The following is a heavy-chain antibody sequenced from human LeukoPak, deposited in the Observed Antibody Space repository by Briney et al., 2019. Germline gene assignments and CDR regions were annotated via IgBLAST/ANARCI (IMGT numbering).Heavy chain of an antibody. D-gene: IGHD3-22*01. V-gene: IGHV3-23*01. Sequence: GGSLRLSCVASGFSFNNFGMSWVRQAPGKGLEWVSSISGTGGSTHYADSVKGRFTISRDNSKNTLYLQMNSLRAGDTAVYYCAKSSYYDSSGFYREYYFDYWGQGTLVPVSS. CDR3: AKSSYYDSSGFYREYYFDY. CDR2: ISGTGGST. CDR1: GFSFNNFG. J-gene: IGHJ4*02.